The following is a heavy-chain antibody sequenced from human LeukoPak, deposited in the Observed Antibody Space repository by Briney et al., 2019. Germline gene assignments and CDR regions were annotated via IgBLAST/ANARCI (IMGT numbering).Heavy chain of an antibody. CDR2: IYSGGST. D-gene: IGHD3-10*01. V-gene: IGHV3-53*01. J-gene: IGHJ4*02. Sequence: GGSLRLSCAASGFTVSSNYMSWVRQAPGKGLEWVSVIYSGGSTYYADSVKGRFTISRDNSKNTLYLQMNSLRAEDTAVYYCAKPITMVRGVIDYWGQGTLVTVSS. CDR3: AKPITMVRGVIDY. CDR1: GFTVSSNY.